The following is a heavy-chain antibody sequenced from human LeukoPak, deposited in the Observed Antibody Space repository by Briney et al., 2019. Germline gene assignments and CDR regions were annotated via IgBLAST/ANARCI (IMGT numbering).Heavy chain of an antibody. J-gene: IGHJ4*02. CDR3: ARGAYSSIY. Sequence: EGSLRLSCAASGFXFSSYWMTWVRQAPGKGLQWVANIKQDGSEKNYVDSVKGRFTISRDNAENTVSLQMNSLRAEDTAVYYCARGAYSSIYWGQGTLVTVSS. CDR1: GFXFSSYW. D-gene: IGHD6-13*01. CDR2: IKQDGSEK. V-gene: IGHV3-7*04.